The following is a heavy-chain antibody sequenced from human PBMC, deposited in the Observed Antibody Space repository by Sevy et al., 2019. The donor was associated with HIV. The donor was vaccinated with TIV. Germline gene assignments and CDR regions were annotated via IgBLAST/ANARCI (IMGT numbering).Heavy chain of an antibody. Sequence: GGSLRLSCAASGFTLNNYDIHWVRQATGNGLEWISVIRTAGDTYYPDSVKGRFTISRENAKNSLYLQMNSLRAGDTAVYYCAREVPGSLYGMDVWGQGTTVTVSS. CDR1: GFTLNNYD. CDR3: AREVPGSLYGMDV. J-gene: IGHJ6*02. D-gene: IGHD3-10*01. CDR2: IRTAGDT. V-gene: IGHV3-13*01.